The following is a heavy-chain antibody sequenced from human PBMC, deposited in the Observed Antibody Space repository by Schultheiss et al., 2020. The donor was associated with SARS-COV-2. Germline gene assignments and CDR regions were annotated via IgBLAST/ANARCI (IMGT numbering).Heavy chain of an antibody. J-gene: IGHJ4*02. CDR3: ASSYGDYFPFDY. D-gene: IGHD4-17*01. CDR2: IIPIFGTA. V-gene: IGHV1-69*13. Sequence: SVKVSCKASGYTFTGYYMHWVRQAPGQGLEWMGGIIPIFGTANYAQKFQGRVTITADESTSTAYMELSSLRSEDTAVYYCASSYGDYFPFDYWGQGTLVTVSS. CDR1: GYTFTGYY.